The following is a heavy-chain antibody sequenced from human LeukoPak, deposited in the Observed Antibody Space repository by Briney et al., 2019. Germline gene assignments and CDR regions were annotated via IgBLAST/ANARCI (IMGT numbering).Heavy chain of an antibody. CDR3: ARDVGPLTGGGKYRNSDY. D-gene: IGHD1-26*01. CDR2: INSDGSST. CDR1: GFTFSSYW. V-gene: IGHV3-74*01. Sequence: GGSLRLSCAASGFTFSSYWMHWVRQAPGKGLVWVSRINSDGSSTSYADSVKGRFTISRDNAGNSLYLQMNSLRAEDTAFYYCARDVGPLTGGGKYRNSDYWGQGTLVTVSS. J-gene: IGHJ4*02.